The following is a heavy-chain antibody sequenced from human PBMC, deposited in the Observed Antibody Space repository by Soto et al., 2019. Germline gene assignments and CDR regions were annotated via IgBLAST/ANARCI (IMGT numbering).Heavy chain of an antibody. V-gene: IGHV3-30*18. Sequence: PGGSLRLSCAASGFTFSSYGMHWVRQAPGKXLEWVAVISYDGSNKYYADSVKGRFTISRDNSKNTLYLQMNSLRAEDTAVYHCAKAYCSGGSCYSGDYFDYWGQGTLVTVSS. CDR3: AKAYCSGGSCYSGDYFDY. CDR2: ISYDGSNK. D-gene: IGHD2-15*01. J-gene: IGHJ4*02. CDR1: GFTFSSYG.